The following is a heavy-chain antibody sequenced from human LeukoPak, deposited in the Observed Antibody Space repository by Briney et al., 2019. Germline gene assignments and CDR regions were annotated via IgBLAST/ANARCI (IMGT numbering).Heavy chain of an antibody. J-gene: IGHJ4*02. CDR1: GFTFSDFH. D-gene: IGHD1-26*01. CDR3: ARLSGTYSRGGDH. V-gene: IGHV3-11*01. Sequence: GGSLRLSCTASGFTFSDFHMSWIRQAPGKGLEWVSHISGSGYAIHHPGSVKGRFTISRDNAKNSLYLQMNSLRVEDSAVHYCARLSGTYSRGGDHWGQGTLVTVSS. CDR2: ISGSGYAI.